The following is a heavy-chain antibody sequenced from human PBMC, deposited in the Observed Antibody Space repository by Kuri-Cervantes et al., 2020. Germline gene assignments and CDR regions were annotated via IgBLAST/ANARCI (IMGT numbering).Heavy chain of an antibody. Sequence: ASVKVSCKASGYTFTSYGISWVRQAPGQGLEWMGWISAFNGNTNYAQSFQGRVTMTTDSSTSTAYMELRSLRSEDTAVYYCARAFQHAFDIWGQGTMVTVSS. CDR1: GYTFTSYG. D-gene: IGHD2-2*01. V-gene: IGHV1-18*01. J-gene: IGHJ3*02. CDR3: ARAFQHAFDI. CDR2: ISAFNGNT.